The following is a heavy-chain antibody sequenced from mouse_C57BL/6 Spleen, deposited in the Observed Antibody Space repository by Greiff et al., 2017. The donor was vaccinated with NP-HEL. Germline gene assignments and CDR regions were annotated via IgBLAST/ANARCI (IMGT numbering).Heavy chain of an antibody. D-gene: IGHD1-1*02. V-gene: IGHV1-52*01. CDR2: IDPSDSET. Sequence: QVQLKQPGAELVRPGSSVKLSCKASGYTFTSYWMHWVKQRPIQGLEWIGNIDPSDSETHYNQKFKDKATLTVDKSSSTAYMQLSSLTSEDSAVYYCARGVGNYAMDYWGQGTSVTVSS. J-gene: IGHJ4*01. CDR3: ARGVGNYAMDY. CDR1: GYTFTSYW.